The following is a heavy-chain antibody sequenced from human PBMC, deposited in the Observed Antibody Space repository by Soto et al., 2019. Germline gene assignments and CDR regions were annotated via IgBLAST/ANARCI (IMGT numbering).Heavy chain of an antibody. D-gene: IGHD6-6*01. Sequence: GGSLRLSCAASGFTFSSYGMHWVRQAPGKGLEWVAVIWYDGSNKYYADSVKGRFTISRDNSKNTLYLQMNSLRAEDTAVYYCARDPGIAARPGGYYYYYMDVWGKGTTVTVSS. J-gene: IGHJ6*03. CDR3: ARDPGIAARPGGYYYYYMDV. CDR1: GFTFSSYG. CDR2: IWYDGSNK. V-gene: IGHV3-33*01.